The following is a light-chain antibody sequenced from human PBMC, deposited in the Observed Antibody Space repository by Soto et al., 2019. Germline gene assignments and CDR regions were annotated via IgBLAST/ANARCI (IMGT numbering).Light chain of an antibody. J-gene: IGLJ1*01. V-gene: IGLV2-14*01. Sequence: QSVLTQPASVSGSPGQSITISCTGTSSDIGGYNFVSWYQQHPGKAPKLMIYDVSNRPSGVSNRFSGSKSGNTASLTISGLQPEDEADYYCSSYTRGSTDVFGTGTKVTVL. CDR2: DVS. CDR3: SSYTRGSTDV. CDR1: SSDIGGYNF.